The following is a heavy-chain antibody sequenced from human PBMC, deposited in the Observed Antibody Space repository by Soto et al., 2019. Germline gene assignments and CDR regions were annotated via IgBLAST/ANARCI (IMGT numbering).Heavy chain of an antibody. D-gene: IGHD3-3*01. CDR1: GFTFSDYY. CDR3: ARSFYITIFGVVTNIWFDP. Sequence: LRLSCAASGFTFSDYYMSWIRQAPGKGLEWVSYISSSGSTIYYADSVKGRFAISRDNAKNSLYLQMNSLRAEDTAVYYCARSFYITIFGVVTNIWFDPWGQGTLVTVSS. CDR2: ISSSGSTI. J-gene: IGHJ5*02. V-gene: IGHV3-11*01.